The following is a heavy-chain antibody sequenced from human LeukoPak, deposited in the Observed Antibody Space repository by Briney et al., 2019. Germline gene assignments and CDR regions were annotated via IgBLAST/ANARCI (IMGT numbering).Heavy chain of an antibody. V-gene: IGHV4-59*12. CDR2: IYYSGST. CDR1: GGSFSSYY. J-gene: IGHJ4*02. D-gene: IGHD2-15*01. Sequence: SETLSLTCTVSGGSFSSYYWSWIRQPPGKGLEWIGYIYYSGSTNHNSSLKSRVTISVDTSKNQFSLKLSSVTAADTAVYYCARGSQSLGYCSGGSCRARIFDYWGQGTLVTVSS. CDR3: ARGSQSLGYCSGGSCRARIFDY.